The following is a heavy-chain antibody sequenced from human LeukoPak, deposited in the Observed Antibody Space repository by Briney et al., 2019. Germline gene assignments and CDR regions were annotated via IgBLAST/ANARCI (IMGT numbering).Heavy chain of an antibody. CDR2: IRFDGSNK. V-gene: IGHV3-30*02. D-gene: IGHD3-22*01. CDR3: AKSATTKIVVITKGYFDN. CDR1: GFTFSNYG. J-gene: IGHJ4*02. Sequence: PGGSLRLSCAASGFTFSNYGMNWVRQTPSKGREGVAFIRFDGSNKYYVESVKGRFAISRDNSKNTLYLQMNSLRAEDTAVYYCAKSATTKIVVITKGYFDNWGQGTLVTVSS.